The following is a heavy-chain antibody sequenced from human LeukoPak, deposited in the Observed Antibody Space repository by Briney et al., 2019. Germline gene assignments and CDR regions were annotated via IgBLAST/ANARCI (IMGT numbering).Heavy chain of an antibody. Sequence: GESLKISCKGSGYSFTNYWIGWVRQMPGKGLEWMGILYPGDSDTRYSPSFQGQVTISVDKSISTAYLQWSSLKASDTAMYYCARALPSTYYYGSGRGGFDPWGQGTLVTVSS. CDR3: ARALPSTYYYGSGRGGFDP. D-gene: IGHD3-10*01. CDR1: GYSFTNYW. J-gene: IGHJ5*02. V-gene: IGHV5-51*01. CDR2: LYPGDSDT.